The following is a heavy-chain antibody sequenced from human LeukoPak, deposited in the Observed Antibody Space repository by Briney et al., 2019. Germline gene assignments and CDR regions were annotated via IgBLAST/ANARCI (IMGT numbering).Heavy chain of an antibody. V-gene: IGHV1-18*04. J-gene: IGHJ3*02. D-gene: IGHD2-8*01. Sequence: GASVKVSCKASGYTFTDYFMHWVRQAPGQGLEWMGWISAYNGNTNYAQKLQGRVTMTTDTSTSTAYMELRSLRSDDTAVYYCASSLNAFDIWGQGTMVTVSS. CDR2: ISAYNGNT. CDR3: ASSLNAFDI. CDR1: GYTFTDYF.